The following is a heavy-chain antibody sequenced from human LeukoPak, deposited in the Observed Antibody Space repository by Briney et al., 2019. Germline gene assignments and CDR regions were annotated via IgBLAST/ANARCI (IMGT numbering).Heavy chain of an antibody. J-gene: IGHJ4*02. Sequence: GGSLRLSCAASGFTFSSYSMNWVRQAPGKGLEWVSSISSSSSYIYYADSVKGRFTISRDNAKNSLYLQMNSLRAEDTAVYCCARDRHGVATIGDFDYWGQGTLVTVSS. V-gene: IGHV3-21*01. CDR3: ARDRHGVATIGDFDY. CDR2: ISSSSSYI. D-gene: IGHD5-12*01. CDR1: GFTFSSYS.